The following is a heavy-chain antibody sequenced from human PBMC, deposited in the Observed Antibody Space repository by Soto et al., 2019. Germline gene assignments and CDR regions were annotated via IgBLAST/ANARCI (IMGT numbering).Heavy chain of an antibody. V-gene: IGHV3-23*01. CDR2: ISGSGGST. J-gene: IGHJ3*02. D-gene: IGHD2-8*01. Sequence: GGSLRLSCAASGFTFSSYAMSWVRQAPGKGLEWVSAISGSGGSTYYADSVKGRFTISRDNSKNTLYLQMNSLRAEDTAVYYCAKGGYCTNGVCYSDAFDIWGQGTMVTVSS. CDR1: GFTFSSYA. CDR3: AKGGYCTNGVCYSDAFDI.